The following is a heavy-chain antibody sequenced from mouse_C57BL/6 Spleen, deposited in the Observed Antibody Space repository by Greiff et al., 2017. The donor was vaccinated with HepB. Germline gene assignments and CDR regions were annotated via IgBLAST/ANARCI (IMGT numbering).Heavy chain of an antibody. CDR2: IYPGDGDT. J-gene: IGHJ2*01. D-gene: IGHD1-1*01. Sequence: QVQLQQSGPELVKPGASVKISCKASGYAFSSSWMNWVKQRPGKGLEWIGRIYPGDGDTNYNGKFKGKATLTADKSSSTAYMQLSSLTSEDSAVYFCAREGGSPYYFDYWGQGTTLTVSS. CDR1: GYAFSSSW. V-gene: IGHV1-82*01. CDR3: AREGGSPYYFDY.